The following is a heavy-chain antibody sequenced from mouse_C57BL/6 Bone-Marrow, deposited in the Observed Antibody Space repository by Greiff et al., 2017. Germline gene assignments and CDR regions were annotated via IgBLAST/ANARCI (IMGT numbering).Heavy chain of an antibody. V-gene: IGHV1-26*01. CDR1: GYTFTDYY. Sequence: EVQLQQSGPELVKPGASVKISCKASGYTFTDYYMNWVKQSPGQSLEWIGDINPNNGGTSYNQKFKGKATLTVDKSSSTASMQLRSLTSEDSAVYDCARLHRITSVVHFDDWGQGTTLTVAS. CDR2: INPNNGGT. D-gene: IGHD1-1*01. J-gene: IGHJ2*01. CDR3: ARLHRITSVVHFDD.